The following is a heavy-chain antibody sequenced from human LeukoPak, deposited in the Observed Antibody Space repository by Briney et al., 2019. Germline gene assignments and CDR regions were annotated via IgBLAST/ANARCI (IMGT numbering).Heavy chain of an antibody. CDR1: GYTFTGYY. J-gene: IGHJ6*02. Sequence: ASVKVSCKASGYTFTGYYMHWVRQAPGQGLEWMGWINPNSGGTNYAQKLQGRVTMTTDTSTSTAYMELRSLRSDDTAVYYCAREGYGEHYYYYGMDVWGQGTTVTVSS. D-gene: IGHD4-17*01. CDR3: AREGYGEHYYYYGMDV. CDR2: INPNSGGT. V-gene: IGHV1-2*02.